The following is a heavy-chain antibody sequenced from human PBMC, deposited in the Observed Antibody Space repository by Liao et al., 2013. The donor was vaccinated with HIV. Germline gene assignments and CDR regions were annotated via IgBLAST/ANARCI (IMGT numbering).Heavy chain of an antibody. Sequence: QVQLQESGPGLVKPSETLSLTCTVSGASVSTDYWSWIRQPAGKGLEWIGRMYTSGSTNYNPSLKSRVTISVDTSKNQFSLKLSSVTSADTAVYYCARRIPAAGISSWYFDLWGRGTLVTVSS. CDR3: ARRIPAAGISSWYFDL. CDR1: GASVSTDY. CDR2: MYTSGST. D-gene: IGHD6-13*01. J-gene: IGHJ2*01. V-gene: IGHV4-4*07.